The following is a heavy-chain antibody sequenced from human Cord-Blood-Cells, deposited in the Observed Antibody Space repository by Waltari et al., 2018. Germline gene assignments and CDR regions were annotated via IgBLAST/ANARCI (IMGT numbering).Heavy chain of an antibody. D-gene: IGHD1-26*01. CDR1: GGTFSSYA. J-gene: IGHJ6*02. Sequence: QVQLVQSGAEVKKPGSSVKVSCKASGGTFSSYAISWVRQAPGKGLEWMGGIIPIFGTANYAQKFQGRVTITADESTSTAYMELSSLRSEDTAVYYCARVKEFRGSYYGYYYYGMDVWGQGTTVTVSS. V-gene: IGHV1-69*12. CDR3: ARVKEFRGSYYGYYYYGMDV. CDR2: IIPIFGTA.